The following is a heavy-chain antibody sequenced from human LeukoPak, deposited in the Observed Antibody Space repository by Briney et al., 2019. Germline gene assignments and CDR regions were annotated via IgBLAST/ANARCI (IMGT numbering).Heavy chain of an antibody. CDR3: ARSDCSGASCYSDH. V-gene: IGHV3-21*01. CDR1: GFTLSSYS. Sequence: GGSLRLSCAASGFTLSSYSMNWVRQAPGKGLEWVSSISSSSSYIYYADSVKGRLTISRDNAKNSLYLQMNSLRAEDTAVYYCARSDCSGASCYSDHWGQGTLVTVSS. CDR2: ISSSSSYI. D-gene: IGHD2-15*01. J-gene: IGHJ4*02.